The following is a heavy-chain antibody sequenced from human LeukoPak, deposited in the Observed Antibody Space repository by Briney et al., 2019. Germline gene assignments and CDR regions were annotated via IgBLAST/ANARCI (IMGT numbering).Heavy chain of an antibody. CDR2: TYYRSKWYN. J-gene: IGHJ3*02. D-gene: IGHD2-2*01. CDR3: ARELPVVPAASDAFDI. Sequence: SQTLSLTCAISGDSVSSNSAAWNWIRQSPSRGLEWLGRTYYRSKWYNDYAVSVKSRITINPDTSKNQFSLQLNSVTPEDTAVYYCARELPVVPAASDAFDIWGQGIMVTVSS. CDR1: GDSVSSNSAA. V-gene: IGHV6-1*01.